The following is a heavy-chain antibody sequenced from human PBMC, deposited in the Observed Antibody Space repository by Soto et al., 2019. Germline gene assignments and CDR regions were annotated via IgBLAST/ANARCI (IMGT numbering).Heavy chain of an antibody. CDR3: ARVSLAGATTADY. CDR2: INPNSGGT. D-gene: IGHD1-26*01. Sequence: XSVKVSCKASGYTFTCYYMHWVRQAPGQGLEWMGWINPNSGGTNYAQKFQGRVTMTSDTSITTAYMELSRLTSDDTAVYYCARVSLAGATTADYWGQGTLVTVSS. J-gene: IGHJ4*02. CDR1: GYTFTCYY. V-gene: IGHV1-2*02.